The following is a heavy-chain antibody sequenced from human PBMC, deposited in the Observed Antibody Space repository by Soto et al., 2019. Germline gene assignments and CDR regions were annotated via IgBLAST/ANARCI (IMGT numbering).Heavy chain of an antibody. CDR3: ARDRFTMVRGVIPDYYYYGMDV. J-gene: IGHJ6*02. D-gene: IGHD3-10*01. CDR1: GGTFSSYA. V-gene: IGHV1-69*06. Sequence: QVQLVQSGAEVKKPGSSVKVSCKASGGTFSSYAISWVRQAPGQGLEWMGGIIPIFGTANYAQKFQGRVTVTADKSTGTAYMELSSLRSEDTAVYYCARDRFTMVRGVIPDYYYYGMDVWGQGTTVNVSS. CDR2: IIPIFGTA.